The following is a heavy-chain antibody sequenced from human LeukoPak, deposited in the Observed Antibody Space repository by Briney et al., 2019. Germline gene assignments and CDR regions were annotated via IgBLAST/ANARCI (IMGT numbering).Heavy chain of an antibody. J-gene: IGHJ4*02. D-gene: IGHD5-24*01. CDR2: INPSGGST. V-gene: IGHV1-46*01. Sequence: ASVKVSCKASGYTFTGYYMHWVRQAPGQGLEWMGIINPSGGSTTHAQKFQGRVTMSRDTSTSTVYMELSRLRSEDTAVYYCARGPEDGYNFDYWGQGTLVTVSS. CDR3: ARGPEDGYNFDY. CDR1: GYTFTGYY.